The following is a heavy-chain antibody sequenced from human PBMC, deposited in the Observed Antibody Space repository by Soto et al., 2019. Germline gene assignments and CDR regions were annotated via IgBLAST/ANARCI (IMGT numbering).Heavy chain of an antibody. Sequence: SETLSLTCTVSGGSTNSRSDYWGWIRQPPGKGLEWIGSVYYSGITHGNPSLQSRVTISVDTSRNQFSLNMISVTAADTAVYFCARQPRGPGYGERGLYFDYWGQGTLVTVSS. CDR3: ARQPRGPGYGERGLYFDY. J-gene: IGHJ4*02. V-gene: IGHV4-39*01. D-gene: IGHD3-16*01. CDR1: GGSTNSRSDY. CDR2: VYYSGIT.